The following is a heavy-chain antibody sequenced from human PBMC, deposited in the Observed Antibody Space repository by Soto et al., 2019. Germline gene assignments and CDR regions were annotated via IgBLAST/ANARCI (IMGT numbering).Heavy chain of an antibody. D-gene: IGHD2-15*01. Sequence: QVQLVESGGGVVQPGRSLRLSCAASGFTFSSYAMHWVRQAPGKGLEWVAVISYDGSNKYYADSVKGRFTISRDNSKNTLYLQMNSLRAEDTAEYYCARGVVVAATSWFDPWGQGTLVTVSS. CDR1: GFTFSSYA. V-gene: IGHV3-30-3*01. CDR3: ARGVVVAATSWFDP. J-gene: IGHJ5*02. CDR2: ISYDGSNK.